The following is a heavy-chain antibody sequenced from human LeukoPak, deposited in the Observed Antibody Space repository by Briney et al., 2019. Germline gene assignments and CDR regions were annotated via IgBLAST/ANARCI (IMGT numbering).Heavy chain of an antibody. CDR3: ARNQPLEYFDY. CDR2: IYSGGST. CDR1: GFTFSSYA. J-gene: IGHJ4*02. V-gene: IGHV3-53*01. D-gene: IGHD1-1*01. Sequence: GGSLRLSCAASGFTFSSYAMSWVRQAPGKGLEWVSVIYSGGSTYYADSVKGRFTISRDNSKNTLYLQMNSLRAEDTAVYYCARNQPLEYFDYWGQGTLVTVSS.